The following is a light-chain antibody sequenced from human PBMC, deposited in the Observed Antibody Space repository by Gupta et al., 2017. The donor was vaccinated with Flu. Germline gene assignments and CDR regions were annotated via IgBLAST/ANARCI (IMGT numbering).Light chain of an antibody. CDR1: SSDVGGYKY. V-gene: IGLV2-8*01. CDR3: NSYAGKNILV. CDR2: DVS. Sequence: RAVTISCTGTSSDVGGYKYVSWYQQYPGKAPKLMIYDVSKRPSGVPDRFSGSKSGNTASLTVSGLQAEDEADYYCNSYAGKNILVFGGGTKLTV. J-gene: IGLJ2*01.